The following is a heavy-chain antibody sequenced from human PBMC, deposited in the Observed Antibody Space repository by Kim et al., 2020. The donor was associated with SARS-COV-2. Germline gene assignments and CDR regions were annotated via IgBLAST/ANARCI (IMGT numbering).Heavy chain of an antibody. CDR2: MNPNSGNT. J-gene: IGHJ6*02. CDR1: GYTFTSYD. D-gene: IGHD2-2*01. Sequence: ASVKVSCKASGYTFTSYDINWVRQATGQGLEWMGWMNPNSGNTGYAQKFQGRVTMTRNTSISTAYMELSSLRSEDTAVYYCASLAPLPSCSSTSCYASGWGEKYYYYGMDVWGQGTTVTVSS. CDR3: ASLAPLPSCSSTSCYASGWGEKYYYYGMDV. V-gene: IGHV1-8*01.